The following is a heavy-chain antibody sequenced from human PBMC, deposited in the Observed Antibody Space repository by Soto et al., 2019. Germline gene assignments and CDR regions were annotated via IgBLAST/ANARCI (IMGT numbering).Heavy chain of an antibody. D-gene: IGHD7-27*01. Sequence: QVQLVQSGPEVKKSGSSVKVSCKLSGGTFTSETISWVRQAPGQGLEWMGRIIPILGTGNYAQKFQGRIKLTEDKSTNTGYMELSSLTSEDTAVYFCASEESSHNMGTIPFYYMDVWGNGTTVTVSS. CDR1: GGTFTSET. CDR3: ASEESSHNMGTIPFYYMDV. CDR2: IIPILGTG. V-gene: IGHV1-69*08. J-gene: IGHJ6*03.